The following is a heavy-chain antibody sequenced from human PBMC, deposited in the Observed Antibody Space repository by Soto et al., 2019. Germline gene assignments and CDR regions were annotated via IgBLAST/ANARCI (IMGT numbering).Heavy chain of an antibody. J-gene: IGHJ6*02. CDR3: ARDGLSYDFWSAYGSGMDV. Sequence: GGSLRLSCAASGFTXSSYSMNWVRQAPGKGLEWVSYISSSSSTIYYADSVKGRFTISRDNAKNSLYLQMNSLRDEDTAVYYCARDGLSYDFWSAYGSGMDVWGQGTTVTVSS. CDR1: GFTXSSYS. V-gene: IGHV3-48*02. CDR2: ISSSSSTI. D-gene: IGHD3-3*01.